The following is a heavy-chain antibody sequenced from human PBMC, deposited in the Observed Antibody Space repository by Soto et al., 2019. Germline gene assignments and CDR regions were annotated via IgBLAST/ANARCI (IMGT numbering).Heavy chain of an antibody. D-gene: IGHD3-16*01. Sequence: GVSLRHSFSASVFIFADYALSWFRQAAGRRLECARVSTRRDYAGKPETAEPLKYTFVISRDDSKSIAYLQMYSLKVEDTGVYYCARDAGGGLLPALDFWGQGTQVTVSS. V-gene: IGHV3-49*03. CDR1: VFIFADYA. CDR2: STRRDYAGKP. CDR3: ARDAGGGLLPALDF. J-gene: IGHJ4*01.